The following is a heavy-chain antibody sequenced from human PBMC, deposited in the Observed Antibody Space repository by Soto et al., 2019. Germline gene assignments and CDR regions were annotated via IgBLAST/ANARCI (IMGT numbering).Heavy chain of an antibody. CDR3: ARDPNSGYDRGRNY. Sequence: EGLLVESGGGLVQPGGSLRLSCAASGFTFSSYWMSWVRQTPGKGLEWVANMNRDGTEKYYVDSVAGRFTISRDNARNALYLQMNNLRVDDTAVYYFARDPNSGYDRGRNYWGQGTLVSVSS. J-gene: IGHJ4*02. D-gene: IGHD5-12*01. CDR1: GFTFSSYW. V-gene: IGHV3-7*05. CDR2: MNRDGTEK.